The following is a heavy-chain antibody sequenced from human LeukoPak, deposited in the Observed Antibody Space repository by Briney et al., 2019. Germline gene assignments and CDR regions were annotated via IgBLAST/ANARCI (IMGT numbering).Heavy chain of an antibody. CDR3: AKGDQPLLYGGAFDS. Sequence: GGSLRLSCAASGFTFSSYGMSWVRQAPGKGLEWVSAISGSGGSTYYADSVKGRFTISRDNSKNTLYLQMNSLRAEDTAVYYCAKGDQPLLYGGAFDSWGQGTLVTVSS. V-gene: IGHV3-23*01. CDR2: ISGSGGST. D-gene: IGHD2-2*02. J-gene: IGHJ4*02. CDR1: GFTFSSYG.